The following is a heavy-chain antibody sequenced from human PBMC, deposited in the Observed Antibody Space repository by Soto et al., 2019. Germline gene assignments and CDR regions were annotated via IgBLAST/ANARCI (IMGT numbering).Heavy chain of an antibody. CDR1: GCTFTSSA. J-gene: IGHJ4*02. CDR2: IAVGSGYT. Sequence: RASVKVSCKASGCTFTSSAFQWVRQARGQRLEGIGWIAVGSGYTNYAQRFQDRVTLTRDMSTATTYMELSRLTSEDTAIYYCAADATAWQQMVPSDYWGQGTLVTVSS. CDR3: AADATAWQQMVPSDY. V-gene: IGHV1-58*01. D-gene: IGHD2-8*01.